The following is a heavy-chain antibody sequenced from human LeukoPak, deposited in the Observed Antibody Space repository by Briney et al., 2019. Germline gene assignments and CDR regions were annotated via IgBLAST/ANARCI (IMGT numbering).Heavy chain of an antibody. D-gene: IGHD3-3*01. CDR3: ARDRGYDFWSVNWFDP. Sequence: SETLSLTCAVYGGSFSGYYWSWIRQPPGKGLEWIGEINHSGSTNYNPSLKSRVTISVDTSKNQFSLKLSSVTAADTAVYYCARDRGYDFWSVNWFDPWGQGTLVTVSP. V-gene: IGHV4-34*01. J-gene: IGHJ5*02. CDR2: INHSGST. CDR1: GGSFSGYY.